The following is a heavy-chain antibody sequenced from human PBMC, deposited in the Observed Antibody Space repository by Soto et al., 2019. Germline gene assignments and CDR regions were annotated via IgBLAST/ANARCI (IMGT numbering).Heavy chain of an antibody. J-gene: IGHJ5*02. CDR2: INHSGST. CDR3: ARGWGFGFDP. D-gene: IGHD3-10*01. Sequence: QVQLQQWGAGLLKPSETLSLACAVHGGSFSGPNWSWIRQPPGKGLEWIGEINHSGSTNYNPSLKSRVTISIDMSKNQYSLKVSAVTAADTAVYYCARGWGFGFDPWGQGILVTVSS. CDR1: GGSFSGPN. V-gene: IGHV4-34*01.